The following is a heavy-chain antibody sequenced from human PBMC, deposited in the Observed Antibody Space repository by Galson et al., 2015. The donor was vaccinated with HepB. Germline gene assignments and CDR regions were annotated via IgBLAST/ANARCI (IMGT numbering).Heavy chain of an antibody. CDR2: ISYDGSNK. V-gene: IGHV3-30-3*01. CDR3: ARDPEGRGESWLVAGGYFDY. D-gene: IGHD6-19*01. CDR1: GFTFSSYA. J-gene: IGHJ4*02. Sequence: SLRLSCAASGFTFSSYAMHWVRQAPGKGLEWVAVISYDGSNKYYADSVKGRFTISRDNSKNTLYLQMNSLRAEDTAVYYCARDPEGRGESWLVAGGYFDYWGQGTLVTVSS.